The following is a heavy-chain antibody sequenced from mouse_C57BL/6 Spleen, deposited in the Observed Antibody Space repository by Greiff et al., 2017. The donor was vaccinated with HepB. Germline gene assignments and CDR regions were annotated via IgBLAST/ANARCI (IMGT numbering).Heavy chain of an antibody. CDR1: GYTFTSYD. CDR3: ARPYYGSSPPWFAY. CDR2: IYPRDGST. D-gene: IGHD1-1*01. J-gene: IGHJ3*01. Sequence: QVQLQQSGPELVKPGASVKLSCKASGYTFTSYDINWVKQRPGQGLEWIGWIYPRDGSTKYNEKFKGKATLTVDTSSSTAYMELHSLTSEDSAVYFCARPYYGSSPPWFAYWGQVTLVTVSA. V-gene: IGHV1-85*01.